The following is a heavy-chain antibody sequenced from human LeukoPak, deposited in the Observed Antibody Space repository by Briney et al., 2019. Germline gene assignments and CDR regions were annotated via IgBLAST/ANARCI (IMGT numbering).Heavy chain of an antibody. CDR1: GYTFTTYY. CDR2: INPSDGST. V-gene: IGHV1-46*03. D-gene: IGHD2-2*01. CDR3: ARRVYCSSTSCYHYYYYMDV. Sequence: GGSVKVSCKPSGYTFTTYYVHWVRQAPGQGLEWMGIINPSDGSTTYAQKFQGRVTMSRDTSTRTVYMELSSLRSDDTAVYYCARRVYCSSTSCYHYYYYMDVWGKGTTVTVSS. J-gene: IGHJ6*03.